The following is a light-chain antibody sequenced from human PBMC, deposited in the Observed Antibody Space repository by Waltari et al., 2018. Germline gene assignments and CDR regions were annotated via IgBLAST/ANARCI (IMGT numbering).Light chain of an antibody. J-gene: IGLJ1*01. CDR2: DVS. CDR3: CSYAGSYV. Sequence: QSALTQPRSVSGSPGQSVTISCTGTSSDVGGYNYVSWYQQHPGKAPKLMIYDVSKRPSGVPDRFSGSKSGNTASLTMSGLQPEDEADYYCCSYAGSYVFGTGTKVTVL. CDR1: SSDVGGYNY. V-gene: IGLV2-11*01.